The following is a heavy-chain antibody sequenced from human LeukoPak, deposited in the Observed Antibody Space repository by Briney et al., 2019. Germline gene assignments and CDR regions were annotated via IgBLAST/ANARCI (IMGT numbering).Heavy chain of an antibody. J-gene: IGHJ4*02. CDR2: INSDGSST. D-gene: IGHD3-22*01. CDR3: ARDPRGGITVKD. V-gene: IGHV3-74*01. CDR1: GFTFSSYW. Sequence: GGSLRLSCAASGFTFSSYWMHWVRHAPGKGLMWVSRINSDGSSTSYADSVKGRFTISRDNAKNTLYLQMNSLRAEDTAVYYCARDPRGGITVKDWGQGTLVTVSS.